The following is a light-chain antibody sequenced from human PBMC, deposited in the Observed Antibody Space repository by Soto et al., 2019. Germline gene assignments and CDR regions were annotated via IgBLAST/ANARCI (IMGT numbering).Light chain of an antibody. CDR2: GAS. V-gene: IGKV3-20*01. CDR3: QQYVNSPSA. J-gene: IGKJ1*01. CDR1: QSVSSSY. Sequence: EIVLTQSPGTLSFSRGERATLSCMASQSVSSSYLAWYQQKPGQAPRLLIYGASSRATGIPDRFSGSGSGTDFTLTISRLEPQDFAVYYCQQYVNSPSAFGPGTKVDIK.